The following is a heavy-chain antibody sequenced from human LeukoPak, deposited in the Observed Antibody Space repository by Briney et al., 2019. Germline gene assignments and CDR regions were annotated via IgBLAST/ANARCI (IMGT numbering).Heavy chain of an antibody. D-gene: IGHD6-13*01. CDR2: IRQDGSDK. CDR3: ATSTAAAGTD. Sequence: GGSLRVSCAASGFTFSNVWMSWVRQAPGKGLKWVANIRQDGSDKYYADSVKGRFTISRDNAKNSLYLQMNSLRAEDTAIYYCATSTAAAGTDWGQGTLVTVSS. J-gene: IGHJ4*02. CDR1: GFTFSNVW. V-gene: IGHV3-7*03.